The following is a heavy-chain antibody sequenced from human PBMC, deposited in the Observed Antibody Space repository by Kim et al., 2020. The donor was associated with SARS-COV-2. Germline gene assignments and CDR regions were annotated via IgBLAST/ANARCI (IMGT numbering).Heavy chain of an antibody. CDR3: ARGGGSSGYYYDY. D-gene: IGHD3-22*01. J-gene: IGHJ4*02. Sequence: TPSLRRRVTLSVDTSRNQFSLELSSVTAADTALYYCARGGGSSGYYYDYWGQGTLVTVSS. V-gene: IGHV4-34*01.